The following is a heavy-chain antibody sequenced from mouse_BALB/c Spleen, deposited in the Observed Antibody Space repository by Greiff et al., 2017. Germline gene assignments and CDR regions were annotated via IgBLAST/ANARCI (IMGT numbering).Heavy chain of an antibody. CDR1: GFNIKDYY. V-gene: IGHV14-1*02. CDR2: IDPENGNT. D-gene: IGHD2-1*01. J-gene: IGHJ2*01. CDR3: ARKGNYAFDY. Sequence: VQLQQSGAELVRPGASVKLSCKASGFNIKDYYMHWVKQRPEQGLEWIGWIDPENGNTIYDPKFQGKASITADTSSNTAYLQLSSLTSEDTAVYYCARKGNYAFDYWGQGTTLTVSS.